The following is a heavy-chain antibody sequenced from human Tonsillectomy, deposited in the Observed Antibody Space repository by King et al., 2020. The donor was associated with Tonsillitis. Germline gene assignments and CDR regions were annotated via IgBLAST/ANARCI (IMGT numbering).Heavy chain of an antibody. CDR1: GFTFNNYA. D-gene: IGHD3-22*01. V-gene: IGHV3-23*04. J-gene: IGHJ4*02. CDR3: AKDGGYYDSSGYYYD. CDR2: ISGSGDRT. Sequence: VQLVESGGGLVQPGGSLRLSCAASGFTFNNYAMSWVRQAPGKGLEWVSAISGSGDRTYYVDSVKGRFTISRDNSKNTLYLQLNSLSAEDTAVYYCAKDGGYYDSSGYYYDWGQGTLVTVSS.